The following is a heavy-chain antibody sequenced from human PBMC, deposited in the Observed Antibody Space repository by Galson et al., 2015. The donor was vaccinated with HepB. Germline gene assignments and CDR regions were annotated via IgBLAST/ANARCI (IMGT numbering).Heavy chain of an antibody. CDR1: GLIVSSNY. CDR3: AKASSGWSYYFDC. Sequence: SLRLSCAASGLIVSSNYMTWVRQAPGKGLEWVSVIYSGGSTYYADSVKGRFTISRDNSKNTLYLQMISLRADDTAVYYCAKASSGWSYYFDCWGQGTLVTVSS. CDR2: IYSGGST. V-gene: IGHV3-53*01. J-gene: IGHJ4*02. D-gene: IGHD6-19*01.